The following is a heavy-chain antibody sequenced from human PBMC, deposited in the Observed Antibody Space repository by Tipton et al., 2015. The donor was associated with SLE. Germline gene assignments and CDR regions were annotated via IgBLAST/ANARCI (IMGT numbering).Heavy chain of an antibody. CDR1: GFTFSDYY. CDR3: ARGQGYCSSTSCPLGFDY. Sequence: SLRLSCAASGFTFSDYYMSWIRQAPGKGLEWVSYISSSSSYTNYADSVKGRFTISRDNAKNSLYLQMNSLRAEDTAVYYCARGQGYCSSTSCPLGFDYWGQGTLVTVSS. CDR2: ISSSSSYT. V-gene: IGHV3-11*06. J-gene: IGHJ4*02. D-gene: IGHD2-2*01.